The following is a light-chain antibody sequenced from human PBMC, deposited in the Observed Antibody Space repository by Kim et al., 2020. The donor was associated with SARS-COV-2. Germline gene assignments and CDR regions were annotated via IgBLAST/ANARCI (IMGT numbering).Light chain of an antibody. V-gene: IGLV2-18*02. Sequence: GQTVTISSTGTSSDVGNYDRVSWYQQSPGTAPKVIIYEVSKRPSGVPDRFSGSKSGNTASLTISGLQAEDEADYYCCSKTSSTTYVFGTGTKVTVL. CDR3: CSKTSSTTYV. CDR2: EVS. CDR1: SSDVGNYDR. J-gene: IGLJ1*01.